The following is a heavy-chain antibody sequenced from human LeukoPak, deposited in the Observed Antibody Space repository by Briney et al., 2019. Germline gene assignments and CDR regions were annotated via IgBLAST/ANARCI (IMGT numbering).Heavy chain of an antibody. Sequence: PGGSLRLSCAASGFTFSDYYMSRIRQAPGKGLEWVSYISSSGSTIYYADSVKGRFTISRDNAENSLFLQMNSLRAEDTAVYYCARRAYSSGWYFFDYWGQGTLVTVSS. D-gene: IGHD6-19*01. J-gene: IGHJ4*02. CDR2: ISSSGSTI. CDR1: GFTFSDYY. CDR3: ARRAYSSGWYFFDY. V-gene: IGHV3-11*01.